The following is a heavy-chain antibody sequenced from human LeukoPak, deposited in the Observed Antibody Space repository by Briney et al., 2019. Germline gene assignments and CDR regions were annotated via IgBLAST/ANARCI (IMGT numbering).Heavy chain of an antibody. J-gene: IGHJ5*02. Sequence: GRSLRLSCAASGFTFDDYAMHWVRQAPGKGLEWVSGISWNSGSIVYADSVKGRFTISRDNAKNSLYLQMNSLRAEDTALYYCAKAPRPSIAAATWFDPWGQGTLVTVSS. CDR2: ISWNSGSI. V-gene: IGHV3-9*01. CDR3: AKAPRPSIAAATWFDP. CDR1: GFTFDDYA. D-gene: IGHD6-13*01.